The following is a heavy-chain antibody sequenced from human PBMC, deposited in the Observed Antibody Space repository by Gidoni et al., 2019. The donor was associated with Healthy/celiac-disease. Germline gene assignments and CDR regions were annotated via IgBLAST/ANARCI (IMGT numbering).Heavy chain of an antibody. Sequence: QVQLVESGGGVVQPGRSLRLSCAASGFTFSSYAMHWVRQAPGKGLEWVAVISYDGSNKYYADSVKGRFTISRDNSKNTLYLQMNSLRAEDTAVYYCARAVGQLAGRYFDYWGQGTLVTVSS. CDR2: ISYDGSNK. J-gene: IGHJ4*02. CDR1: GFTFSSYA. V-gene: IGHV3-30-3*01. D-gene: IGHD6-6*01. CDR3: ARAVGQLAGRYFDY.